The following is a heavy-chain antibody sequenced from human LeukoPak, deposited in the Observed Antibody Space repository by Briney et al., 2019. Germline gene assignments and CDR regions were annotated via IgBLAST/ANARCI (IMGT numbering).Heavy chain of an antibody. J-gene: IGHJ4*02. CDR3: TRGSNSDSSADFDQ. CDR1: GFTFSKAW. CDR2: IYSKTGGGST. D-gene: IGHD3-22*01. V-gene: IGHV3-15*01. Sequence: PGGSLRLSCAASGFTFSKAWMNWVRQAPGKGLEWVGRIYSKTGGGSTESAAPVKGRFTISRDDSKNTLWLQMNSLKTEDTAVYYCTRGSNSDSSADFDQWGQGTLVTVSP.